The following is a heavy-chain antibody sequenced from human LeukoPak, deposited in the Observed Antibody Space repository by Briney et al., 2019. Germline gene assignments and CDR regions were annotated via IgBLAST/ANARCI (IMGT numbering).Heavy chain of an antibody. Sequence: ASVKVSCKASGYTFTSYYMHWVRQAPGQGLEWMGIINPSGGSTSYAQKFQGRVTMTRDTSTSTVYMELSSLRSEDTAVYYCARDRYNRIAAHHQRYFDYWGQGTPVTVSS. D-gene: IGHD6-6*01. CDR1: GYTFTSYY. CDR2: INPSGGST. CDR3: ARDRYNRIAAHHQRYFDY. J-gene: IGHJ4*02. V-gene: IGHV1-46*01.